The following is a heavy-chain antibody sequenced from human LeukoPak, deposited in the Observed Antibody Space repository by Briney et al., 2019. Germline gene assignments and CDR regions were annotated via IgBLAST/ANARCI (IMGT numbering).Heavy chain of an antibody. CDR3: ARVSDTYPVPDYFDY. D-gene: IGHD2/OR15-2a*01. J-gene: IGHJ4*02. V-gene: IGHV4-61*08. CDR1: GGSISSGGYY. Sequence: PSETLSLTCTVSGGSISSGGYYWSWIRQHPGKGLEWIGYIYYSGSTYYNPSLKSRVTISVDTSKNQFSLKLSSVTAADTAVYYCARVSDTYPVPDYFDYWGQGTLVTVSS. CDR2: IYYSGST.